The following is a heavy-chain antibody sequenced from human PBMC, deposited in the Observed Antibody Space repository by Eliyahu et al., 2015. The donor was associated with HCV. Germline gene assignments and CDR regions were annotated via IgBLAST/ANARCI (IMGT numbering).Heavy chain of an antibody. V-gene: IGHV3-23*01. Sequence: EVQLLESGGGLVQPGGSLXLSCAVSGFTFSXYAMTXVPQAPGKGLEXVXAISGSSGSTYYADSVKGRFTISRDNSKNTLYLQMNSLRAEDTAVYYCAKSVTISMIQGYGLDVWGQGTTVTVSS. CDR3: AKSVTISMIQGYGLDV. D-gene: IGHD3-10*01. J-gene: IGHJ6*02. CDR1: GFTFSXYA. CDR2: ISGSSGST.